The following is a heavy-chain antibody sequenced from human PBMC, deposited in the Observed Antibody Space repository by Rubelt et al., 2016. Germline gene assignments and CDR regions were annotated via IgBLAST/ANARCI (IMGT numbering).Heavy chain of an antibody. CDR1: GGSFDGHY. J-gene: IGHJ4*02. CDR2: INHSGTT. Sequence: QVQLQQWGAGLLKASETLSLTCAVYGGSFDGHYWIWIRQPPGKGLEWIGEINHSGTTKYNPSLKGRVSMSVDTAKNQFSRKLTSVAAAGTAIYYCVRGPRWLRPLGFDSWGQGTLVTVSS. V-gene: IGHV4-34*01. D-gene: IGHD5-18*01. CDR3: VRGPRWLRPLGFDS.